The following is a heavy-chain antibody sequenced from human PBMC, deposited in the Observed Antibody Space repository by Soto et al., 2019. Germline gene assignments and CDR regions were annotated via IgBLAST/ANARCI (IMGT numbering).Heavy chain of an antibody. Sequence: GGSLRLSCAVSGFNVMSYWMSWVRQAPGKGLEWVASIKDDGSEIYYLQSVRGRFTISRDSAGNALHLAMNYMSAEDTGVYFCARDIGFDYVNWGQGTLVTVSS. J-gene: IGHJ4*02. CDR2: IKDDGSEI. D-gene: IGHD5-12*01. V-gene: IGHV3-7*01. CDR1: GFNVMSYW. CDR3: ARDIGFDYVN.